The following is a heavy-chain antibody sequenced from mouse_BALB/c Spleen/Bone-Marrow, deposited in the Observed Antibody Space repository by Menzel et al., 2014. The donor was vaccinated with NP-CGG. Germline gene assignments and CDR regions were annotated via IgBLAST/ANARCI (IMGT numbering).Heavy chain of an antibody. CDR2: IHYRGST. Sequence: EVQLQQSGPDLVKPSQSLSLPCTVTGYSITSGYSWHWIRQFPGNKLEWMGYIHYRGSTNYNPSLKSRISITRDTSKNQFSLQLNSVTTEDTATYYCTRETTAVADFDYWGQGATLTVTS. V-gene: IGHV3-1*02. CDR1: GYSITSGYS. CDR3: TRETTAVADFDY. D-gene: IGHD1-1*01. J-gene: IGHJ2*01.